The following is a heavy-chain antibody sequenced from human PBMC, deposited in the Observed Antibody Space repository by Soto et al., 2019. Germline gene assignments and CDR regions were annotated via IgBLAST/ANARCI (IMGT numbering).Heavy chain of an antibody. J-gene: IGHJ3*01. CDR3: ARWSAIVGGAEARDV. D-gene: IGHD1-26*01. V-gene: IGHV1-18*01. Sequence: QVQLVQSGAEVKKPGASVRVSCKTSGYTFINYGITWVRQAPGQGLEWMGWLSAYNGDTSSSEKLQDRFTMTADTSTNPVYMDLRSLTSDDTAVYYCARWSAIVGGAEARDVWGQGTMVIVSS. CDR2: LSAYNGDT. CDR1: GYTFINYG.